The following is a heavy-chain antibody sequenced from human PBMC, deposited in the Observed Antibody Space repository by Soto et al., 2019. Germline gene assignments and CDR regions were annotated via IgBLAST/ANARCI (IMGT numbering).Heavy chain of an antibody. D-gene: IGHD3-3*01. CDR1: GGTFSSYT. J-gene: IGHJ6*03. CDR2: IIPILGIA. V-gene: IGHV1-69*02. Sequence: SVKVSCKASGGTFSSYTISWVRQAPGQGLEWMGRIIPILGIANYAQKFQGRVTITADKSTSTAYMELSSLRSEDTSVYYCASGTGGGFWSGYYKPHYYCYYMDVWGKGTTVTVSS. CDR3: ASGTGGGFWSGYYKPHYYCYYMDV.